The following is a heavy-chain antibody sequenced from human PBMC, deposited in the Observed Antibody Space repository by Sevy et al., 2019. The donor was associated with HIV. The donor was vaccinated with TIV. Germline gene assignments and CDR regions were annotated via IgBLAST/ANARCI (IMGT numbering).Heavy chain of an antibody. CDR3: ARAYCSAGSCYSLAH. CDR1: GYTFTSYR. J-gene: IGHJ4*02. D-gene: IGHD2-15*01. CDR2: ISALNGDT. V-gene: IGHV1-18*01. Sequence: ASVKVSCKASGYTFTSYRIYWVRQAPGQGFEWMGWISALNGDTNYVPSLQGRVTMITDTSTPTAYMELRGLRSDDTAVYYCARAYCSAGSCYSLAHWGQGTLVTVSS.